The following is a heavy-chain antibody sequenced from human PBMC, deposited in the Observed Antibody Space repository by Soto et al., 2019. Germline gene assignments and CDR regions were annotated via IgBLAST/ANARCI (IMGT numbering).Heavy chain of an antibody. V-gene: IGHV3-7*05. CDR1: GFTFSSYW. CDR3: ARVVRSLDY. J-gene: IGHJ4*02. Sequence: SLRLSCAASGFTFSSYWISWVRQAPGKGLEWVANIKQDGSEKYYVDSVKGRFTISRDNAKNSLYLQMNSLRAEDTAVYYCARVVRSLDYWGQGTLVTVSS. D-gene: IGHD6-13*01. CDR2: IKQDGSEK.